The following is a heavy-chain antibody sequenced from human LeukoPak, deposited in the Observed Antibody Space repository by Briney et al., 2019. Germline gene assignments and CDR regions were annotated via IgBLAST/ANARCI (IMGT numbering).Heavy chain of an antibody. CDR2: IIPIFGTA. D-gene: IGHD2-2*01. J-gene: IGHJ4*02. Sequence: GASVKVSCKASGGTFSSYAINWVRQAPGQGLEWMGGIIPIFGTANYAQKLQDRVTITADESTSTAYMELSSLRSEDTAIYYCASRLYCSNTRCRNFPFAYWGQGTLVTVSS. V-gene: IGHV1-69*13. CDR1: GGTFSSYA. CDR3: ASRLYCSNTRCRNFPFAY.